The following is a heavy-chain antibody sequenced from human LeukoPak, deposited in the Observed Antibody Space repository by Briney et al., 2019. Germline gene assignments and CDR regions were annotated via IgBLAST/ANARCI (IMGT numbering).Heavy chain of an antibody. CDR1: GGSFSGYY. CDR2: INHSGST. Sequence: SETLSLTCAVYGGSFSGYYWSWIRQPPGKGLEWIGEINHSGSTNYNPSLKSRVTISVDTSKNQFSLKLRSVTAADTAVYYCARERTTRVVDYWGQGTLVTVSS. J-gene: IGHJ4*02. V-gene: IGHV4-34*01. CDR3: ARERTTRVVDY. D-gene: IGHD1-14*01.